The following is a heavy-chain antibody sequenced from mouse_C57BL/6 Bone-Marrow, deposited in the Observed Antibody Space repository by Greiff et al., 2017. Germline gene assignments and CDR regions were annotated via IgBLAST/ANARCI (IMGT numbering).Heavy chain of an antibody. CDR2: IYPSDSEN. CDR1: GYTFTSYW. J-gene: IGHJ3*01. Sequence: QVQLQQPGAELVRPGSSVKLSCKASGYTFTSYWMDWVKQRPGQGLEWIGNIYPSDSENHYNQKFKDKATLTVDKSSSTAYMQLSSLTSEDSAVYYCARVDYGNYGAWFAYWGQETLVTVSA. V-gene: IGHV1-61*01. D-gene: IGHD2-1*01. CDR3: ARVDYGNYGAWFAY.